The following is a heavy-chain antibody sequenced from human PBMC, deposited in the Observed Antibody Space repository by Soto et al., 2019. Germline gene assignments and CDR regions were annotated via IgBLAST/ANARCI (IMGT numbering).Heavy chain of an antibody. V-gene: IGHV4-4*07. Sequence: PSETLSLTCTFSYGSIIGNFLTWIRQPAGKGLEWIGRISSNGNTDYNPSLKSRVTMSIDTSKNHFSLDLISVTASDTAIYYCAREVWVAGLLYYFDFWGQGTLVTVSS. CDR1: YGSIIGNF. J-gene: IGHJ4*02. D-gene: IGHD6-19*01. CDR3: AREVWVAGLLYYFDF. CDR2: ISSNGNT.